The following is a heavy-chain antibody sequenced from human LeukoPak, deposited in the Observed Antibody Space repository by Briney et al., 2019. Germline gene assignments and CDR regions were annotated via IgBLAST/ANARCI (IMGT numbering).Heavy chain of an antibody. V-gene: IGHV3-64*04. J-gene: IGHJ3*02. Sequence: PGGSLRLSCSASGFTFSSYAMHWVRQAPGKGLEYVSAISSNGGSTYYADSVKGRFTISRDNSKNTLYLQMNSLRAEDTAVYYCAKSARYYYDSSGYQGDAFDIWGQGTMVTVSS. CDR3: AKSARYYYDSSGYQGDAFDI. D-gene: IGHD3-22*01. CDR2: ISSNGGST. CDR1: GFTFSSYA.